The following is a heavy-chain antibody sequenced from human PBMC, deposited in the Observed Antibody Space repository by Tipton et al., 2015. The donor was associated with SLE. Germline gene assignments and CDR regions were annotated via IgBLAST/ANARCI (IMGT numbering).Heavy chain of an antibody. V-gene: IGHV3-30*04. Sequence: SLRLSCAASGFTFSIYAMHWVRQAPGKGLEWVAVISYDGSNKYYADSVKGRFTISRDNSKNTLYLQMISLRAEDTAVYYCASALLVSLDYWGQGTLVTVSS. CDR2: ISYDGSNK. CDR1: GFTFSIYA. J-gene: IGHJ4*02. D-gene: IGHD4-23*01. CDR3: ASALLVSLDY.